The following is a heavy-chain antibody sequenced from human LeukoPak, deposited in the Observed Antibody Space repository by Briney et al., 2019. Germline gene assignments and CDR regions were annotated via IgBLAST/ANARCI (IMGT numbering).Heavy chain of an antibody. CDR2: IKQDGNEK. D-gene: IGHD3-3*02. Sequence: GGSLRLSCAASGFTFSSYWMTWVRQAPGKGLEWVASIKQDGNEKYYVDSVKGRFAISRDNARNSLYLQMSSLRADDTAVYYCARDGAFRIYDYWGQGTLVTVSS. CDR3: ARDGAFRIYDY. V-gene: IGHV3-7*01. J-gene: IGHJ4*02. CDR1: GFTFSSYW.